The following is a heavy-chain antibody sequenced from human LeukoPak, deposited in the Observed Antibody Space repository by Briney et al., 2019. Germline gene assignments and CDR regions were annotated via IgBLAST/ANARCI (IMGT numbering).Heavy chain of an antibody. CDR3: ARTYYDSSGYYYYFDY. CDR2: IQSIGGT. J-gene: IGHJ4*02. V-gene: IGHV4-59*08. D-gene: IGHD3-22*01. Sequence: PSETLSLTCSVSGGSISDYYWTWIRQSPEKGLEWIGYIQSIGGTNYNPSLTSRVTISVDTSKNQFSLKLSSVTAADTAVYYCARTYYDSSGYYYYFDYWGQGTLVTVSS. CDR1: GGSISDYY.